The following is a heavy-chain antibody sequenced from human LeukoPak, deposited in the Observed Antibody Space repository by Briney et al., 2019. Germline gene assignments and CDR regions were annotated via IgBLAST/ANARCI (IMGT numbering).Heavy chain of an antibody. V-gene: IGHV3-74*01. CDR2: INTDGSST. CDR1: GFIFSSYW. Sequence: PGGSLRLSCAASGFIFSSYWMHWVRHAPGKGLVWVSRINTDGSSTSYADSVKGRFTISRDNAKNSLYLQMNSLRAEDTAVYYCARAVGATSHNFDYWGQGTLVTVSS. D-gene: IGHD1-26*01. CDR3: ARAVGATSHNFDY. J-gene: IGHJ4*02.